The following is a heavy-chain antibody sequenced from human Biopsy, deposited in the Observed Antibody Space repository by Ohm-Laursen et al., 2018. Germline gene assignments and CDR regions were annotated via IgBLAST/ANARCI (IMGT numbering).Heavy chain of an antibody. Sequence: SVKVSCKASGYTFISYDIDWVRQAPGQGLEWMGWISTYNDDTNIAQKFQGRVSMTTDTSTRTAYMELRSLRSGDTAIYFCARDPGYDFWSGSDPFDIWGQGTLVTVS. J-gene: IGHJ3*02. V-gene: IGHV1-18*01. CDR1: GYTFISYD. D-gene: IGHD3-3*01. CDR2: ISTYNDDT. CDR3: ARDPGYDFWSGSDPFDI.